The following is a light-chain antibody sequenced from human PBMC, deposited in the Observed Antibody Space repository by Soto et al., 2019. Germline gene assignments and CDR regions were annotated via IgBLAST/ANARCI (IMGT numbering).Light chain of an antibody. Sequence: DIVMTQSPDSLAVSLGERPTINCKSSQSVLYSSNNKNYLAWYQQKPGQPPKLLIYWASTRESGVPDRFSGSGSGTDFTLTISSLQAEDVAVYYCQQYYSTTLTFGGGTKVEIK. V-gene: IGKV4-1*01. CDR1: QSVLYSSNNKNY. J-gene: IGKJ4*01. CDR3: QQYYSTTLT. CDR2: WAS.